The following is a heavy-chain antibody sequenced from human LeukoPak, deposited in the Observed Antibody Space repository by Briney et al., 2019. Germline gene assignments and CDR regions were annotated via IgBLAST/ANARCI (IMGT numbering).Heavy chain of an antibody. CDR1: GFTFSSYA. Sequence: PGGSLRLSCAASGFTFSSYAMSWVRQAPGKGLEWVSTISGSGGSTYYADSVKGRFTISRDNSKNTLYLQMNSLRAEDTAIYYCARNPAGIGDYWGQGTLVTVSS. CDR3: ARNPAGIGDY. V-gene: IGHV3-23*01. CDR2: ISGSGGST. D-gene: IGHD1-26*01. J-gene: IGHJ4*02.